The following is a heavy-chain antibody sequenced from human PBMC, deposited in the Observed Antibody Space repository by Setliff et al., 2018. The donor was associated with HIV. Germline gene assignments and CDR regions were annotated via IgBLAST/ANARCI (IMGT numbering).Heavy chain of an antibody. J-gene: IGHJ4*02. CDR2: IKNRIDGGAT. CDR3: TTTLSLWFGAPFDY. D-gene: IGHD3-10*01. V-gene: IGHV3-15*01. CDR1: GFTFSRAW. Sequence: GGSLRLSCAASGFTFSRAWMSWVRQAPGKGLEWVGRIKNRIDGGATDYAAPVKGRFTISRDDSKNTLYLQMNSLKSEDTAVYYCTTTLSLWFGAPFDYWGQGTLVTVSS.